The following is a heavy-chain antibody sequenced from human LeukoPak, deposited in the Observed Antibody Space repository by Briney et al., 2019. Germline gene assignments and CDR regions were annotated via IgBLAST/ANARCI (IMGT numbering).Heavy chain of an antibody. J-gene: IGHJ6*03. Sequence: SETLSLTSTVSGGSISSSSYYWGWIRQPPGKGLEWIGSIYYSGSTYYNPSLKSRVTISVDTSKNQFSLKLSSVTAADTAVYYCARIAARHYYYYMDVWGKGTTVTVSS. CDR3: ARIAARHYYYYMDV. CDR1: GGSISSSSYY. CDR2: IYYSGST. D-gene: IGHD6-6*01. V-gene: IGHV4-39*01.